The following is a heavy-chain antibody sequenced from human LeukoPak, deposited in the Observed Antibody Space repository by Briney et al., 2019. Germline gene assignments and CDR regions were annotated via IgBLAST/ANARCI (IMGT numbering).Heavy chain of an antibody. CDR2: VNHTGGI. J-gene: IGHJ4*02. D-gene: IGHD6-13*01. V-gene: IGHV4-34*01. Sequence: PSETLSLTCAVYGGSFSGYSWSWIRQSPEKGLEWIGEVNHTGGITYNPSLKSRVTISVDKSKNQFSLKLNSVTAADTAVYYCATAEPRGSVWYPYWGQGTLVTVSS. CDR1: GGSFSGYS. CDR3: ATAEPRGSVWYPY.